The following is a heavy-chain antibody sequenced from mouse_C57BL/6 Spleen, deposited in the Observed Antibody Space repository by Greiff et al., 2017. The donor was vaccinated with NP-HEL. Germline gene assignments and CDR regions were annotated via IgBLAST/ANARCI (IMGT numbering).Heavy chain of an antibody. CDR2: IRYDGSN. CDR1: GYSITSGYY. CDR3: SSSYYASDVDY. D-gene: IGHD2-2*01. J-gene: IGHJ2*01. V-gene: IGHV3-6*01. Sequence: ESGPGLVKPSQSLSLTCSVTGYSITSGYYWNWIRQFPGNKLEWMGFIRYDGSNNYNPTFKNRIPITRDTSKNQFFLKLNSLTTYDTATYYCSSSYYASDVDYWGQGTTLTVSS.